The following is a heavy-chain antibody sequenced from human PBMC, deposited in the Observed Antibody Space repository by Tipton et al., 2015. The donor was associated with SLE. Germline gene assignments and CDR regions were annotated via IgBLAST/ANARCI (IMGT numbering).Heavy chain of an antibody. CDR2: INHSGST. Sequence: LRLSCAVYGGSFSGYYWSWIRQPPGKGLEWIGEINHSGSTNYNPSLKSRVTISVDTSKNQFSLKLSSVTAADTAVYYCARGDPGDGRPDAFDIWGQGTMVTVPS. V-gene: IGHV4-34*01. D-gene: IGHD7-27*01. CDR3: ARGDPGDGRPDAFDI. CDR1: GGSFSGYY. J-gene: IGHJ3*02.